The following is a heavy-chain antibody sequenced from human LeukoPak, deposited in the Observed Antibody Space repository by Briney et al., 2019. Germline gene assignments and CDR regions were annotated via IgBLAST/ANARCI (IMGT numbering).Heavy chain of an antibody. J-gene: IGHJ4*02. Sequence: GGSLRLSCAASGFTFSSYAMSWVRQAPGKGLEWVSFIYSDNTHYSDSVKGRFTISRDNSKNTLYLQMNSLRAEDTAVYFCARGRHGDLVSLFEYWGQGTQVIVSS. CDR2: IYSDNT. CDR1: GFTFSSYA. D-gene: IGHD3-3*01. V-gene: IGHV3-66*01. CDR3: ARGRHGDLVSLFEY.